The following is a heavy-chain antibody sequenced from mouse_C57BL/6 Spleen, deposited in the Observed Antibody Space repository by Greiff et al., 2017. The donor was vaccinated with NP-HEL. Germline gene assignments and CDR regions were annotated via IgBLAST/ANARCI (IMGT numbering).Heavy chain of an antibody. V-gene: IGHV1-55*01. CDR3: ARPYDYVLYAMDY. CDR2: IYPGSGST. J-gene: IGHJ4*01. D-gene: IGHD2-4*01. Sequence: QVQLQQSGAELVKPGASVKMSCKASGYTFTSYWITWVKQRPGQGLEWIGDIYPGSGSTNYNEKFKSKATLTVDTSSSTAYMQLSSLTSEDSAVYYCARPYDYVLYAMDYWGQGTSVTVSS. CDR1: GYTFTSYW.